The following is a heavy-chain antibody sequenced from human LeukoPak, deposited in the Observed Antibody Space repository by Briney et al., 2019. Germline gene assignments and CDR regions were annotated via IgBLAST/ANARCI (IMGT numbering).Heavy chain of an antibody. D-gene: IGHD3-3*01. Sequence: PGGSLRLSCAASGFGLSNYAMSWVRQAPGKGLEWVSGISDSGGTTYYADPVKGRFTISRDNSKNTLYLQMNSLTAEDTAVYYCAKDRRRFWSGYLDYWGQGALVTVSS. CDR2: ISDSGGTT. CDR3: AKDRRRFWSGYLDY. V-gene: IGHV3-23*01. CDR1: GFGLSNYA. J-gene: IGHJ4*02.